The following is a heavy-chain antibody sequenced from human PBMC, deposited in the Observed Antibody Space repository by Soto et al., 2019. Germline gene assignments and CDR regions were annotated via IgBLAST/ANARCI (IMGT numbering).Heavy chain of an antibody. Sequence: QVQLVQSGDEVKKPGASVKVSCKASGCIFVNYGIAWVRQAPGQGLEWMGWISPYTGNTHSASKVQGRLTMTTDTSTSTAYMDLGSLTSDDTAVYYCVMVDNYVTPTPQDVWGQGTTVNVSS. CDR3: VMVDNYVTPTPQDV. CDR2: ISPYTGNT. D-gene: IGHD3-16*01. J-gene: IGHJ6*02. CDR1: GCIFVNYG. V-gene: IGHV1-18*01.